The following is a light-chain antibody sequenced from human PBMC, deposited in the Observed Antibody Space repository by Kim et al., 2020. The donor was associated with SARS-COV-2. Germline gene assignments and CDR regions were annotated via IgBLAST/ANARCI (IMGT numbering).Light chain of an antibody. V-gene: IGLV1-51*01. CDR2: DND. CDR1: RSNIGNNP. Sequence: QSVLTQPPSVSAAPGQKVTISCSGSRSNIGNNPVSWYQQFPGTAPKLITYDNDKRPSGIPDRFSSSKSGTSATLGITGLRTGDEAVYYCATWDSSLSVGVFGGGTQLTVL. CDR3: ATWDSSLSVGV. J-gene: IGLJ2*01.